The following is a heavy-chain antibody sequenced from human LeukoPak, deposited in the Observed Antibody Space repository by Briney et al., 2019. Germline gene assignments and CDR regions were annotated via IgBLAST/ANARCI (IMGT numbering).Heavy chain of an antibody. V-gene: IGHV1-69*05. CDR1: GGTFSSYA. CDR3: ASRYYYDSSGYYYDYYYMDV. CDR2: IIPIFGTA. J-gene: IGHJ6*03. Sequence: ASVKVSCKASGGTFSSYAISWVRQAPGQGLEWMGGIIPIFGTANYAQKFQGRVTITTDESTSTAYMELSSLRSEDTAVYYCASRYYYDSSGYYYDYYYMDVWGKGTTVTVSS. D-gene: IGHD3-22*01.